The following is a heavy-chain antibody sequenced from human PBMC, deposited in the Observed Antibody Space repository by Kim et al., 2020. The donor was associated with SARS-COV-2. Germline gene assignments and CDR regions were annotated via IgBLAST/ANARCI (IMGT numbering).Heavy chain of an antibody. Sequence: SETLSLTCTVSGGSISSGGYYWSWIRQHPGQGLEWIGYIYYSGSTYYNPSLKSRVTISVDTSKNQFSLKLSSVTAADTAVYYCARGQGLITMIVVVGGAFDYWGQGTLVTVSS. V-gene: IGHV4-31*03. J-gene: IGHJ4*02. D-gene: IGHD3-22*01. CDR3: ARGQGLITMIVVVGGAFDY. CDR2: IYYSGST. CDR1: GGSISSGGYY.